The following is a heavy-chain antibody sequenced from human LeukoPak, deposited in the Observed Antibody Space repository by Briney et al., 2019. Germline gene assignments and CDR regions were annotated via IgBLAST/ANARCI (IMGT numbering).Heavy chain of an antibody. CDR3: ARDWGPDCSRGICYAEDALDI. V-gene: IGHV4-31*03. Sequence: SETLSLTCTVSGGSISSAGHYWNWIRQHPGKGLEWIGYIYYSGSTNYNPSLKSRLTISIDTSKNQFSLRLSSVTAADTAVYYCARDWGPDCSRGICYAEDALDIWGQGTVVTFSS. CDR1: GGSISSAGHY. D-gene: IGHD2-15*01. J-gene: IGHJ3*02. CDR2: IYYSGST.